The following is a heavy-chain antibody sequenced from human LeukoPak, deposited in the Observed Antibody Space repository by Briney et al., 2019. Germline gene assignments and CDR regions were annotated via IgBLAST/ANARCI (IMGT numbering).Heavy chain of an antibody. CDR3: ARDKGYGSGSYGFWFDP. CDR1: GFTFSSTW. Sequence: GGSLRLSCAASGFTFSSTWMNWVRQGPGKGLEWVSSISSSSSYIYYADSVKGRFTISRDNAKNSLYLQMNSLRAEDTAVYYCARDKGYGSGSYGFWFDPWGQGTLVTVSS. D-gene: IGHD3-10*01. CDR2: ISSSSSYI. J-gene: IGHJ5*02. V-gene: IGHV3-21*01.